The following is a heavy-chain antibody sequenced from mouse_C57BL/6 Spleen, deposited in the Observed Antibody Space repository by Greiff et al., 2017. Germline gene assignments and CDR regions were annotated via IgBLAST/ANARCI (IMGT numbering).Heavy chain of an antibody. Sequence: EVKLVESGGGLVKPGGSLKLSCAASGFTFSDYGMHWVRQAPEKGLEWVAYISSGSSTIYYADTVKGRFTIARDNAKNTLFLQMTSLRSEDTAMYYWARPAYYGNAFYFDYWGQGTTLTGSS. CDR3: ARPAYYGNAFYFDY. J-gene: IGHJ2*01. CDR2: ISSGSSTI. D-gene: IGHD2-1*01. CDR1: GFTFSDYG. V-gene: IGHV5-17*01.